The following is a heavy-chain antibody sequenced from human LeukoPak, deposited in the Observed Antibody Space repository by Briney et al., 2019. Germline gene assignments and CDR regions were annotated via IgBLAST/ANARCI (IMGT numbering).Heavy chain of an antibody. J-gene: IGHJ4*02. V-gene: IGHV3-64D*06. Sequence: GGSLRLSCSASGFTFSSYAMHWVRQAPGKGLEYVSAISSNGGSTYYADSVKGRFTISRDNSKNTLYLQMSSLRAEDTAVYYCVKGTDSRYYDILTGYPLDYWGQGTLVTVSS. D-gene: IGHD3-9*01. CDR2: ISSNGGST. CDR3: VKGTDSRYYDILTGYPLDY. CDR1: GFTFSSYA.